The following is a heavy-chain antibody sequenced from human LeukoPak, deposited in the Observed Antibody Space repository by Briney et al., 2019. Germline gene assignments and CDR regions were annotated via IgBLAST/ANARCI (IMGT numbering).Heavy chain of an antibody. J-gene: IGHJ3*02. CDR3: ARGLVTMIVVVTASDI. V-gene: IGHV3-7*01. Sequence: GGSLRLSCAASGFTFSSYWMSWVRQAPGKGLEWVANIKQDGSEKYYVDSVKGRFTMSRDNAKNSLYLQMNSLRAEDTAVYYCARGLVTMIVVVTASDIWGQGTMVTVSS. D-gene: IGHD3-22*01. CDR1: GFTFSSYW. CDR2: IKQDGSEK.